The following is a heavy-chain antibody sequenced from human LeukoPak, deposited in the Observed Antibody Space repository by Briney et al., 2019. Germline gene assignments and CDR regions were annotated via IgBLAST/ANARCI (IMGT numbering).Heavy chain of an antibody. J-gene: IGHJ4*02. V-gene: IGHV4-59*01. CDR1: GGSISSYY. D-gene: IGHD4-17*01. CDR2: IYYSGST. CDR3: ARESNGDPQLLDY. Sequence: SETLSLTCTVAGGSISSYYWSWVRQPPGKGLEWIGCIYYSGSTNYNPSLKSRVTISVDTSKNQFSLKLSSVTAADTAVYYCARESNGDPQLLDYWGQGTLVTVSS.